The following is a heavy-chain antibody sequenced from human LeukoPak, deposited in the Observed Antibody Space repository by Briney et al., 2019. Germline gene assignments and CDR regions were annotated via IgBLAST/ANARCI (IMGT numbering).Heavy chain of an antibody. CDR2: ISYDGSNK. V-gene: IGHV3-30*04. J-gene: IGHJ4*02. Sequence: GRSLRLSCAASGFTFSSYAMHWVRQAPGKGLEWVAVISYDGSNKYYADSVKGRFTISRDNSKNTLYLQMNSLRAEDTAVYYCARGQVTNMPLACWGQGTLVTVSS. CDR3: ARGQVTNMPLAC. CDR1: GFTFSSYA. D-gene: IGHD4-17*01.